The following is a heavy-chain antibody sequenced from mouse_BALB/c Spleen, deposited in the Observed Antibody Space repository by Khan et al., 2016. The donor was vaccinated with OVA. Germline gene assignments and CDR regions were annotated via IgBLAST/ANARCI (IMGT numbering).Heavy chain of an antibody. CDR2: INPSNGYT. CDR1: GYTFTSYT. CDR3: VRDGAYHRNDGWFAY. J-gene: IGHJ3*01. Sequence: QVQLQQSGAELARPGASVKMSCTASGYTFTSYTIHWIKLRPGQGLEWIGYINPSNGYTNYNQKFKDKATFTADKSSTTAYMELSSLTSDDSALYNCVRDGAYHRNDGWFAYWGQGTLVTVSA. V-gene: IGHV1-4*01. D-gene: IGHD2-14*01.